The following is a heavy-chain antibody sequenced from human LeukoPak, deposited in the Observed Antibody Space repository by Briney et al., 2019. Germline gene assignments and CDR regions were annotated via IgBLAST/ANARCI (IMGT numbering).Heavy chain of an antibody. CDR2: INPNSGGT. D-gene: IGHD3-10*01. Sequence: ASVKSSCKASGYTFTGYFIHWVRQAPGRGLEWMGWINPNSGGTNSAQKFQGRVTMTRDTSISTDHMELSRLRSDDTAVYYCARSPHINLARGVLHFDYWGQGTLVTVSS. J-gene: IGHJ4*02. V-gene: IGHV1-2*02. CDR3: ARSPHINLARGVLHFDY. CDR1: GYTFTGYF.